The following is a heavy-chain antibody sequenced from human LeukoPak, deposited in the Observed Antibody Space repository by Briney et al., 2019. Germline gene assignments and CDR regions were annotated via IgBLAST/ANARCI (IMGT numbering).Heavy chain of an antibody. CDR3: ARKCSSTSCYNY. CDR1: GGSFSGYY. CDR2: INHSGST. D-gene: IGHD2-2*01. J-gene: IGHJ4*02. V-gene: IGHV4-34*01. Sequence: SETLSPTCAVYGGSFSGYYWSWIRQPPGKGLEWIGEINHSGSTNYNPSLKSRVTISVDTSKNQFSLKLSSVTAADTAVYYCARKCSSTSCYNYWGQGTLVTVSS.